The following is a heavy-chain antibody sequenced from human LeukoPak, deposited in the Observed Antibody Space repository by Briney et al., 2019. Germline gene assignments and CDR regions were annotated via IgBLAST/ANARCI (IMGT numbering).Heavy chain of an antibody. D-gene: IGHD4-17*01. V-gene: IGHV4-59*02. J-gene: IGHJ4*02. CDR1: GSSVTNYY. CDR2: IYYSGST. Sequence: SETLSLTCTVSGSSVTNYYRTWIRQPPGKGLEWIGYIYYSGSTNYNPSLKSRVTISVDKSKNQFSLKLSSVTAADTAVYYCARASHDYGEYSHFDYWGQGTLVTVSS. CDR3: ARASHDYGEYSHFDY.